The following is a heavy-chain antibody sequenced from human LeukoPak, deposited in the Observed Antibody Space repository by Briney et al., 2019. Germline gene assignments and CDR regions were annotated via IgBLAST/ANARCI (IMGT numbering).Heavy chain of an antibody. V-gene: IGHV1-69*06. Sequence: GASVKVSCKASGGTFSSYDISWVRQAPGQGLEWMGGIIPMLGTPNYAQKFQGRVTITADKSTSTAYMDLSSLRSEDTAVYYCARTQQLVLRSPLDPWGQGTLVTVSS. CDR1: GGTFSSYD. CDR2: IIPMLGTP. CDR3: ARTQQLVLRSPLDP. J-gene: IGHJ5*02. D-gene: IGHD6-13*01.